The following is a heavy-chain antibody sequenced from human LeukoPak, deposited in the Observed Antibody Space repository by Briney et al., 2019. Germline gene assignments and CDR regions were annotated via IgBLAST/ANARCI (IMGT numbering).Heavy chain of an antibody. D-gene: IGHD2-2*01. CDR2: INPNSGGT. J-gene: IGHJ4*02. CDR3: ALEGDCSSTSCSPDY. CDR1: GYTFTGYY. Sequence: ASVRVSCKASGYTFTGYYIHWVRQAPGQGLEWMGWINPNSGGTNYAQKFQGRVTMTRDTSTSTVYMELSSLRSEDTAVYYCALEGDCSSTSCSPDYWGQGTLVTVSS. V-gene: IGHV1-2*02.